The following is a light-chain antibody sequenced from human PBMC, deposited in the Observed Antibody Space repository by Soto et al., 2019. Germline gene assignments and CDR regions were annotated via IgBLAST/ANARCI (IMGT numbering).Light chain of an antibody. J-gene: IGLJ2*01. CDR1: SSNIGAGYD. CDR2: GNN. CDR3: QSFDLKLPGVV. Sequence: QSVLTQPPSVSGAPGQRVTISCTGSSSNIGAGYDVQWYRDLPGTAPKVLIHGNNIRPSGVPDRFSGSKSATSASLAITGLQAEDEADYYCQSFDLKLPGVVFGGGTKLTVL. V-gene: IGLV1-40*01.